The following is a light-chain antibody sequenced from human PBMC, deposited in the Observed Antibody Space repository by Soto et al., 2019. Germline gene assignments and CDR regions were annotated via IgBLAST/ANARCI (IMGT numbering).Light chain of an antibody. Sequence: DIKMTQSPSTLSASVGDRVTITCRSSQSISSWLAWYQQKPGKAPKLLIYKASSLESGVPSRFSGSGSGTEFPLTISSLQPDDFATYYCQQYNSYPLTFGGGTKVDIK. CDR2: KAS. V-gene: IGKV1-5*03. CDR1: QSISSW. J-gene: IGKJ4*01. CDR3: QQYNSYPLT.